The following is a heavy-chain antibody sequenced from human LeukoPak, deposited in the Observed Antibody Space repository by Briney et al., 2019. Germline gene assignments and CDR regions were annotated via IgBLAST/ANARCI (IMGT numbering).Heavy chain of an antibody. CDR3: NHMIRGVAN. CDR2: IKSKTDGGTT. V-gene: IGHV3-15*01. Sequence: GGSLRLSCAASGFSFSNAWMSWVRQAPGKGLEWVGRIKSKTDGGTTDYAAPVIGRFTISRDDSKNTPYLQMNSLKTEDTAVYYCNHMIRGVANWGQGTLVTVSS. CDR1: GFSFSNAW. D-gene: IGHD3-10*01. J-gene: IGHJ4*02.